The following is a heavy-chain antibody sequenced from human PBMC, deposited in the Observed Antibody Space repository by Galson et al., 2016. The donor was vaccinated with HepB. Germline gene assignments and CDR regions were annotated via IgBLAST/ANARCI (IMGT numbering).Heavy chain of an antibody. CDR1: GLTFRNYH. CDR2: ISSGSAYK. CDR3: ARPRDTYGHAIDI. J-gene: IGHJ3*02. D-gene: IGHD3-10*01. V-gene: IGHV3-21*01. Sequence: SLRLSGPGTGLTFRNYHMNWVRQTPGKGLEWVSSISSGSAYKYYADSVKGRFSIFRDTAKNSLYLQMNSLRVVDTAVYYCARPRDTYGHAIDIWGQGTMVAVSS.